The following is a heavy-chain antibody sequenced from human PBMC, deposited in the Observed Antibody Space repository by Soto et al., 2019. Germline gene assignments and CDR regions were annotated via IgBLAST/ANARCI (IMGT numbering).Heavy chain of an antibody. CDR3: ARDGWGRDIAAAHYYYGMDV. Sequence: ASVKVSCKASGGTFSSYAISWVRQAPGQGLEWMGGIIPIFGTANYAQKFQGRVTITADESTSTAYMELSSLRSEDTAVYYCARDGWGRDIAAAHYYYGMDVWGQGTTVTVSS. V-gene: IGHV1-69*13. CDR1: GGTFSSYA. CDR2: IIPIFGTA. J-gene: IGHJ6*02. D-gene: IGHD6-13*01.